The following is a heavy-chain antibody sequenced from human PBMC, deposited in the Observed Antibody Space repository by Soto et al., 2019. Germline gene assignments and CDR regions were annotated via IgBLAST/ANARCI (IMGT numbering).Heavy chain of an antibody. V-gene: IGHV3-23*01. J-gene: IGHJ4*02. CDR1: GFTFSSHA. CDR3: AKVSSSWYAGFFDL. D-gene: IGHD6-13*01. CDR2: LSGSGGSI. Sequence: GGSLRLSCTASGFTFSSHAMTWVRQAPRKGLEWVSGLSGSGGSIYYADSVKGRFTISRDNSMNTLYLQMKTLRAEDTAVYYCAKVSSSWYAGFFDLWGQGTPVTVS.